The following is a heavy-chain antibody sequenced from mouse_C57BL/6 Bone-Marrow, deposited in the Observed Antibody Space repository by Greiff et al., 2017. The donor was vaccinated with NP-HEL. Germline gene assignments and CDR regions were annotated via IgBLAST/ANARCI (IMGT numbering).Heavy chain of an antibody. CDR2: IDPEDGET. Sequence: VQLKESGAELVKPGASVKLSCTASGFNIKDYYMHWVKQRTEQGLEWIGRIDPEDGETKYAPKFPGKATITADTSSNTAYLQLSSLTSEDTAVYYCAREYYSNYVAMDYWGQGTSVTVSS. CDR1: GFNIKDYY. D-gene: IGHD2-5*01. J-gene: IGHJ4*01. CDR3: AREYYSNYVAMDY. V-gene: IGHV14-2*01.